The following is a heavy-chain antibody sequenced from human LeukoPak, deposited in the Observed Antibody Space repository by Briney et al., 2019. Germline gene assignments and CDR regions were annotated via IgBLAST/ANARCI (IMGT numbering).Heavy chain of an antibody. D-gene: IGHD3-9*01. CDR3: ATTRWAISANWFDP. V-gene: IGHV1-24*01. Sequence: GASVKVSCTVSGYTLTELSMHWVRQAPGKGLEWMGGFDPEDGETIYAQKFQGRVTMTEDTSTDTAYMELSSLRSEDTAVYYCATTRWAISANWFDPWGQGTLVTVSA. CDR2: FDPEDGET. J-gene: IGHJ5*02. CDR1: GYTLTELS.